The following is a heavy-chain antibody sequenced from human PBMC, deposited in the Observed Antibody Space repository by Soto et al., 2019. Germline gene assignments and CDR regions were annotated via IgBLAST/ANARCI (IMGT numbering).Heavy chain of an antibody. J-gene: IGHJ6*02. Sequence: GASVKVSCKASGYTFTGYYMHWLRQAPGQGLEWMGWINPNSGGTNYAQKFQGRVTMTRDTSISTAYMELSRLRSDDTAVYYCARFSTVTTPGYYYYYYGMDVWGQGTTVTVSS. CDR1: GYTFTGYY. D-gene: IGHD4-17*01. CDR2: INPNSGGT. V-gene: IGHV1-2*02. CDR3: ARFSTVTTPGYYYYYYGMDV.